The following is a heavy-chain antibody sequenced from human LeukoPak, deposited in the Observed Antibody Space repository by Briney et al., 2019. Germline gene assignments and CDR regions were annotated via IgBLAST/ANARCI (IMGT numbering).Heavy chain of an antibody. CDR3: ANGGIWFGQIDY. J-gene: IGHJ4*02. V-gene: IGHV3-23*01. CDR1: GFTFSSYA. CDR2: ISGSGGST. Sequence: GGSLRLSCAASGFTFSSYAMSWVRQAPGKGLEWVSAISGSGGSTYYADSVKGRFTISRDNSKNTLYLQMNSLRAEDTAVYYCANGGIWFGQIDYWGQGTLVTVSS. D-gene: IGHD3-10*01.